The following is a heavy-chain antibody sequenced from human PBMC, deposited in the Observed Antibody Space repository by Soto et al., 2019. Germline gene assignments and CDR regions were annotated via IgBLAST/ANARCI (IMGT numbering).Heavy chain of an antibody. D-gene: IGHD5-18*01. CDR1: GFTFSSYW. V-gene: IGHV3-74*01. CDR2: INNDGSST. Sequence: GGSLRLSCAASGFTFSSYWMHWVRKDPGKGLVRVSRINNDGSSTKYADSVQGRVTISRDNAKNTMYLQMNSLRAEDTGVYYCARGSPRGYSFGYMDHWGQGTLVTVSS. J-gene: IGHJ4*02. CDR3: ARGSPRGYSFGYMDH.